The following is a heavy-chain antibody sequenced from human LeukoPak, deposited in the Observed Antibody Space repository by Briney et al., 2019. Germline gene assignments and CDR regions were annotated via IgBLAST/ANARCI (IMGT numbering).Heavy chain of an antibody. Sequence: GASVKVSCKASGGTDSNYAVTWLRQAPGQGLEWMGGIIPIFSATNYAQKFQGRLTISADDSTSTAYVELSSLRSEDTAVYYCARWAGHCSSTSCYERPFDYWGQGTLVTVSS. CDR2: IIPIFSAT. V-gene: IGHV1-69*13. D-gene: IGHD2-2*01. J-gene: IGHJ4*02. CDR1: GGTDSNYA. CDR3: ARWAGHCSSTSCYERPFDY.